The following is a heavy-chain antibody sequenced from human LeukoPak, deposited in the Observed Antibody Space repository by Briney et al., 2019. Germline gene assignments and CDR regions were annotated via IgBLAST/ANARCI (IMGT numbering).Heavy chain of an antibody. V-gene: IGHV4-39*07. CDR2: IYYSGST. CDR1: GGSISSSSYY. D-gene: IGHD6-13*01. Sequence: SETLSLTCTVSGGSISSSSYYWGWIRQPPGKGLEWIVSIYYSGSTYYNPSLKSRVTISVDTSKNQFSLKLSSVTAADTAVYYCARDRQQHDAFDIWGQGTMVTVSS. J-gene: IGHJ3*02. CDR3: ARDRQQHDAFDI.